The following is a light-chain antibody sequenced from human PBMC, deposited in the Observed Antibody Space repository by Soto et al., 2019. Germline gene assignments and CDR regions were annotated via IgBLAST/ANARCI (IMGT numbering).Light chain of an antibody. Sequence: DIQMTQSPSSVSASVGDRVSITCRASQGISNWLAWYQQKPGSAPKLLIYTGSSLQSGVPSRFSGTGSVTDFTLTISSLQPEDVATYSCQQANSFPLTFGGGTKVEIK. CDR1: QGISNW. J-gene: IGKJ4*02. CDR2: TGS. V-gene: IGKV1-12*01. CDR3: QQANSFPLT.